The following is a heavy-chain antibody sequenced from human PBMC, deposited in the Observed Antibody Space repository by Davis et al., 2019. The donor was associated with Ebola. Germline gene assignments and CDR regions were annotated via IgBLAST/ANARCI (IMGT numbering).Heavy chain of an antibody. D-gene: IGHD4-17*01. CDR1: GFTFSSYS. J-gene: IGHJ6*02. V-gene: IGHV3-21*01. CDR3: ARDYGDYYYGMDV. Sequence: GGSLRLSCAASGFTFSSYSMNWVRQAPGKGLEWASSISSSSSYIYYADSVKGRFTISRDNAKNSLYLQMNSLRAEDTAVYYCARDYGDYYYGMDVWGQGTTVTVSS. CDR2: ISSSSSYI.